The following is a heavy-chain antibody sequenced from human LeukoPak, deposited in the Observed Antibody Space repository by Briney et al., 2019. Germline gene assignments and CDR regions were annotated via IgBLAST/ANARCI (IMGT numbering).Heavy chain of an antibody. CDR1: GGSISRFY. J-gene: IGHJ4*02. CDR2: ISYSGST. Sequence: PSETLSLTCTVSGGSISRFYWSWIRQPPGKGLEWIGYISYSGSTNYNPSLKSRVTISVDTSQNQFSLKLSSVTAADTAMYYCARHLYESRGQTSFDYWGQGTLVTVSS. V-gene: IGHV4-59*08. D-gene: IGHD3-22*01. CDR3: ARHLYESRGQTSFDY.